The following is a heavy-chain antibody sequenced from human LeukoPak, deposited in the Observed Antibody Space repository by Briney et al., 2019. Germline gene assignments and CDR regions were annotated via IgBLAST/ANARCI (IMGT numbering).Heavy chain of an antibody. Sequence: PGGSLRLSCAVSGFTFSSDWMIWVRQAPGKGLEWVANIKQDGSEKYYVDSVKGRFTISRDNAKNSLYLQMNSLRAEDTAVYYCARDAYDSSGYPLAPLDYWGQGTLVTVSS. V-gene: IGHV3-7*01. J-gene: IGHJ4*02. CDR2: IKQDGSEK. CDR1: GFTFSSDW. D-gene: IGHD3-22*01. CDR3: ARDAYDSSGYPLAPLDY.